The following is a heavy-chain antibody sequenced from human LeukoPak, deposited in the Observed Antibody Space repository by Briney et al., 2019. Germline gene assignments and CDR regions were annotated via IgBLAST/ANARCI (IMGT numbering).Heavy chain of an antibody. CDR3: ARARNRGWFDP. Sequence: GGSLRLSCAASGFTFSSYWMNWARQAPGKGLEWVASINHNGNVNYYVDSVKGRFTISRDNAKNSLYLQMSNLRAEDTAVYYCARARNRGWFDPWGQGTLVTVSS. J-gene: IGHJ5*02. CDR2: INHNGNVN. V-gene: IGHV3-7*03. CDR1: GFTFSSYW.